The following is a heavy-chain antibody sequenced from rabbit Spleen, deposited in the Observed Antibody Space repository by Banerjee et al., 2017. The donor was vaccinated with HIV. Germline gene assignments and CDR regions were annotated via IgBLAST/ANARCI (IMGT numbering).Heavy chain of an antibody. V-gene: IGHV1S45*01. D-gene: IGHD1-1*01. CDR2: INASTGKP. CDR1: GFSFCDRDV. Sequence: QEQLVESGGGLVQPEGSLTLTCKASGFSFCDRDVMCWVRQAPGKGPEWIACINASTGKPVYATWAKGRFTISRTSSTTVTLRMTSLTAADRATYFCARDLVGVIGWNFYLWGPGTLVTVS. J-gene: IGHJ4*01. CDR3: ARDLVGVIGWNFYL.